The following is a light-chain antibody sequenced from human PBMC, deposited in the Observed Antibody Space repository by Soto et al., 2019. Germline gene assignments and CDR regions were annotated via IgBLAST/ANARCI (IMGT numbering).Light chain of an antibody. J-gene: IGKJ1*01. Sequence: DIQMTQSPSTLSASVGDRVTITCRASQSISSGLAWYQQKPGKAPKLLIYKASSLESGVPSRFSGSGSGTEFTLTISSPQPDDFATYYCQQYNSYSRTFGQGTKVEIK. V-gene: IGKV1-5*03. CDR1: QSISSG. CDR2: KAS. CDR3: QQYNSYSRT.